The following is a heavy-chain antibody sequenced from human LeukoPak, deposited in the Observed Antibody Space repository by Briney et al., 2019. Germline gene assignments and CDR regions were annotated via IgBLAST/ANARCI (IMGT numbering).Heavy chain of an antibody. CDR1: GFTFSSYW. CDR2: VKQDGSEK. J-gene: IGHJ4*02. CDR3: ARRYCSGGSCYGEFDY. V-gene: IGHV3-7*01. D-gene: IGHD2-15*01. Sequence: PGGSLRPSCAASGFTFSSYWMSWVRQAPGKGLEWVANVKQDGSEKYYVDSVKGRFTISRDNAKNSLYLQMNSLRAEDTAVYYCARRYCSGGSCYGEFDYWGQGTLVTVSS.